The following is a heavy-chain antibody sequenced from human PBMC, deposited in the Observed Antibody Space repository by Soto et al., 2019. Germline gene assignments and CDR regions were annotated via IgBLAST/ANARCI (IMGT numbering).Heavy chain of an antibody. CDR2: ISSSSSSTYI. J-gene: IGHJ6*02. CDR1: GFTFSTYS. Sequence: GSLRLSCAASGFTFSTYSMNWSRQAPGKGLEWVSSISSSSSSTYIYYADSVKGRFTISRDNAKNSLYLQMNSLRPDDTAVYYCARQGSSTKYYTMDVWGQGTTVTVSS. V-gene: IGHV3-21*01. D-gene: IGHD2-2*01. CDR3: ARQGSSTKYYTMDV.